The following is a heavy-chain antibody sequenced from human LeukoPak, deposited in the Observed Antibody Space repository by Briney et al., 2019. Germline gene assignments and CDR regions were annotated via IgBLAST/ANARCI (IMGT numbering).Heavy chain of an antibody. V-gene: IGHV3-30*18. J-gene: IGHJ4*02. Sequence: GGSLRLSCAASGFTFSSFGMHWVRQAPGKGLEWVAVISSDGVNKYSADSVKGRFTISGDNSKNTLYLQMNSLRAADTAVYYCAKGQNYYDGSGYYSTDYWGQGTPVTVSS. CDR2: ISSDGVNK. CDR3: AKGQNYYDGSGYYSTDY. D-gene: IGHD3-22*01. CDR1: GFTFSSFG.